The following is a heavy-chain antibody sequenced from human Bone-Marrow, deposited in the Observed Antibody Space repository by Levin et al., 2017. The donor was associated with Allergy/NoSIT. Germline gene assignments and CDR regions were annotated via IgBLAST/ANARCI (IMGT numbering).Heavy chain of an antibody. D-gene: IGHD3-22*01. CDR1: GDRVSSNSAA. CDR2: TYYRSKWYN. J-gene: IGHJ6*02. Sequence: SQTLSLTCAISGDRVSSNSAAWNWIRQSPSRGLEWLGRTYYRSKWYNDYAVSVKSRITINPDTSKNQFSLQLNSVTPEDTAVYYCARAEHYYDSSGFDYYGMDVWGQGTTVTVSS. CDR3: ARAEHYYDSSGFDYYGMDV. V-gene: IGHV6-1*01.